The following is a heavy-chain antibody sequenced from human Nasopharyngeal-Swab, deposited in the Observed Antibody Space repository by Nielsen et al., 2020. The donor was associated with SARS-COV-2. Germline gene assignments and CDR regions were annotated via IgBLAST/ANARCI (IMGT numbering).Heavy chain of an antibody. D-gene: IGHD6-19*01. CDR1: GFTFSSYA. CDR2: ISGSGGST. V-gene: IGHV3-23*01. J-gene: IGHJ5*02. Sequence: GGSLRLSCAVSGFTFSSYAMSWVRQAPGKGLEWVSAISGSGGSTYYADSVKGRFTISRDNSKNTLYLQMNSLRAEDTAVYYCAGDQWLAFHNWFDPGGQGNLVTVSS. CDR3: AGDQWLAFHNWFDP.